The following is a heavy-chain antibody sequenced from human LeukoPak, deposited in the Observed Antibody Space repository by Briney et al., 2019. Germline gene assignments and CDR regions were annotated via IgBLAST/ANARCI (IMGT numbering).Heavy chain of an antibody. CDR1: GFTFSSYA. J-gene: IGHJ4*02. D-gene: IGHD2-15*01. V-gene: IGHV3-48*03. CDR2: IFTDDDSI. Sequence: GPSLRLSCAASGFTFSSYAMNWVRQAPGKGLEWVSDIFTDDDSILYAHSVNRRFTISIDKARNPLYLQMNNLRAEDTHVYYCASDLPPTRYCSCGSCYPSYFDYWGQGTLVTVSS. CDR3: ASDLPPTRYCSCGSCYPSYFDY.